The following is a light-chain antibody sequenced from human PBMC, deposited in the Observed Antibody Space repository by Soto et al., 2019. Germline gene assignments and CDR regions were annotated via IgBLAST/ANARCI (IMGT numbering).Light chain of an antibody. J-gene: IGKJ2*01. CDR2: AAS. Sequence: AIQMTQSPSSLSASVGDRVTITCRASQGIRNGLGWYQQKPGKAPKLLIFAASIVQSGVPSRFSGSEAGTDFTLTISSLQPEDFATYYCLQDYSYPYTFGQGTKLDIK. CDR1: QGIRNG. V-gene: IGKV1-6*01. CDR3: LQDYSYPYT.